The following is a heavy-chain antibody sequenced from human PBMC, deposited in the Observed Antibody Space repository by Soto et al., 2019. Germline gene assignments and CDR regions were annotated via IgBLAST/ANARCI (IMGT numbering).Heavy chain of an antibody. CDR3: TTDSYSTIIVVRFDY. J-gene: IGHJ4*02. CDR1: GFTSSNAM. Sequence: GGSLRLSCAASGFTSSNAMINWVCQAPGKGMKWVVRIKSKTDGGTADFAAPVKGRFAISREDSKNTVYLQMNSLKTEDTAVYYCTTDSYSTIIVVRFDYWGQGTLVTVSS. D-gene: IGHD3-22*01. V-gene: IGHV3-15*07. CDR2: IKSKTDGGTA.